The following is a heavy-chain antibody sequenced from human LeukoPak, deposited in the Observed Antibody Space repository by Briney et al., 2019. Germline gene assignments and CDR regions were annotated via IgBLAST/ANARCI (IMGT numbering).Heavy chain of an antibody. CDR2: IYPGDSDT. J-gene: IGHJ4*02. Sequence: GESLKISCKGSGYSFTSYWIGWVRQMPGKGLEWMGIIYPGDSDTRYSLSFQDQVTISADKSISTAYLQWSSLKASDTAMYYCARAEAVAGLVFDYWGQGTLVTVSS. D-gene: IGHD6-19*01. V-gene: IGHV5-51*01. CDR3: ARAEAVAGLVFDY. CDR1: GYSFTSYW.